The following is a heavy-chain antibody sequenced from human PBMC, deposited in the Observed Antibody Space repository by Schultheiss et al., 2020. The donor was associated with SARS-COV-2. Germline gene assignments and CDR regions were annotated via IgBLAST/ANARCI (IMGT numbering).Heavy chain of an antibody. D-gene: IGHD2-2*01. Sequence: GSLRLSCAASGFTFSSYAMSWVRQAPGKGLEWVSAISGSGGSTYYADSVKGRFTISRDNSKNTLYLQMNSLRAEDTAVYYCAKDSSVVPAAANWFDPWGQGTLVTVSS. CDR1: GFTFSSYA. CDR2: ISGSGGST. J-gene: IGHJ5*02. V-gene: IGHV3-23*01. CDR3: AKDSSVVPAAANWFDP.